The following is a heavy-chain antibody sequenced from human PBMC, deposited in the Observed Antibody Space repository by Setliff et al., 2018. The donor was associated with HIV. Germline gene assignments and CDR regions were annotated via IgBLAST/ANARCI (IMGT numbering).Heavy chain of an antibody. CDR2: IYNRGYT. CDR1: GGSIMSDGYY. D-gene: IGHD3-10*01. CDR3: AGMFFYGSGSKSDFDY. V-gene: IGHV4-31*03. J-gene: IGHJ4*02. Sequence: SKTLSLTCTVSGGSIMSDGYYWNWIRQSPGKGLEWIGYIYNRGYTYYNPSLKSRVTTSIDTSQNQFSLRLSSVTVADTAVYYCAGMFFYGSGSKSDFDYWGQGTQVTVSS.